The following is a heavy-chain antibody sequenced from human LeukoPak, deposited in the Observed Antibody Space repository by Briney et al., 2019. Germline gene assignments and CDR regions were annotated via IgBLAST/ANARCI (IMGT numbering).Heavy chain of an antibody. V-gene: IGHV3-30*02. Sequence: PGGSLRFSCAASGFTFSNYGMHWVRQAPGKGLKWVAFIQYDGSNKDYEDSVKGRFTISRDNSRNTVYLQMNSLRPEDTAVYYCAKDSHSYCTGASCYSHGRGFDYWGQGTLVTVSS. J-gene: IGHJ4*02. CDR3: AKDSHSYCTGASCYSHGRGFDY. CDR1: GFTFSNYG. D-gene: IGHD2-15*01. CDR2: IQYDGSNK.